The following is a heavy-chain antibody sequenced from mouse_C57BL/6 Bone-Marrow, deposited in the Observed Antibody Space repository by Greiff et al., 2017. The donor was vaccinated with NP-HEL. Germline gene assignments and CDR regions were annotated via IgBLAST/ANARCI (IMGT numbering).Heavy chain of an antibody. D-gene: IGHD1-1*01. CDR2: IDPENGDT. CDR3: TSYYYGSSYGAY. V-gene: IGHV14-4*01. J-gene: IGHJ3*01. Sequence: VQLQQSGAELVRPGASVKLSCTASGFNIKDDYMHWVKQRPEQGLEWIGWIDPENGDTEYASKFQGKATITADTSSNTAYLQLSSLTSEDTAVYYCTSYYYGSSYGAYWGQGTLVTVSA. CDR1: GFNIKDDY.